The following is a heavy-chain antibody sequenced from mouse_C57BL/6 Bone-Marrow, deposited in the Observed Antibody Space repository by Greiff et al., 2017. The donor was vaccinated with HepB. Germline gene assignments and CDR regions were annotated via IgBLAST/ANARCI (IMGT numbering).Heavy chain of an antibody. J-gene: IGHJ1*03. Sequence: QVQLQQPGAELVKPGASVKLSCKASGYTFTSYWMHGVKQRPGRGLEWIGRIDPNSGGTKYNEKFKSKTTLTVDKPSSTAYMKLSSLTSEDSAVYYCVATTLYYDYDWYFDVWGTGTTVTVSS. CDR3: VATTLYYDYDWYFDV. CDR2: IDPNSGGT. V-gene: IGHV1-72*01. CDR1: GYTFTSYW. D-gene: IGHD2-4*01.